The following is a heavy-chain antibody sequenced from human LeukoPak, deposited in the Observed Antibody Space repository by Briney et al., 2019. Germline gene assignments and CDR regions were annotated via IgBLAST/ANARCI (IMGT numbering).Heavy chain of an antibody. Sequence: AASVTVSCTASGGTFSSYAISWVRQAPGQGLEWMGGIIPIFGTANYAQKFQGRVTITADESTSTAYMELSSLGSEDTAVYYCARDRVHCSSTSCSLYGMDVWGQGTTVTVSS. CDR1: GGTFSSYA. V-gene: IGHV1-69*13. CDR3: ARDRVHCSSTSCSLYGMDV. D-gene: IGHD2-2*01. J-gene: IGHJ6*02. CDR2: IIPIFGTA.